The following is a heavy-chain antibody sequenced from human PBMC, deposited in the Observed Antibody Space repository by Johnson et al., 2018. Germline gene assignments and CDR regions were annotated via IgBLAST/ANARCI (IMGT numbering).Heavy chain of an antibody. CDR1: GITFSNYA. Sequence: EVQLLETGGGVVQPGRSLRLACAASGITFSNYAMHWVRQAPGKRLEYVSGISSGDGTGIFYASSVKGRFTISRDNWKNMLYLQMGSLRAEDTAVYYCFGGNARSNDAFDMWGQGTMVIVSS. J-gene: IGHJ3*02. V-gene: IGHV3-64*01. CDR3: FGGNARSNDAFDM. D-gene: IGHD4-23*01. CDR2: ISSGDGTGI.